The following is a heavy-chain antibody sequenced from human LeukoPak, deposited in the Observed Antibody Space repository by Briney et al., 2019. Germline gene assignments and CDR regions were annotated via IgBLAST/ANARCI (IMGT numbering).Heavy chain of an antibody. J-gene: IGHJ4*02. Sequence: PSETLSLTCTASGCTISSSTYYWGWIPQPPGKGLEWMGSIYSSGSTYYNPSLMRVTISVDKSKNQFSLKVSSETDAESAVYYCARHGDYPGAFDYWGQGTLVTVSS. D-gene: IGHD4-17*01. CDR2: IYSSGST. CDR3: ARHGDYPGAFDY. V-gene: IGHV4-39*01. CDR1: GCTISSSTYY.